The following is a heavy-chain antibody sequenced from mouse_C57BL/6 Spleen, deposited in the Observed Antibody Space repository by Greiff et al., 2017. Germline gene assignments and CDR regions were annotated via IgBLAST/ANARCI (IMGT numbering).Heavy chain of an antibody. CDR1: GFTFSSYA. J-gene: IGHJ4*01. V-gene: IGHV5-9-1*02. Sequence: EVKLVESGEGLVKPGGSLKLSCAASGFTFSSYAMSWVRQTPEKRLEWVAYISSGGDYIYYADTVKGRFTISRDNARNTLYLQMSSLKSEDTAMYYCTRGDCYGSSNRYAMDYWGQGTSVTVSS. CDR2: ISSGGDYI. D-gene: IGHD1-1*01. CDR3: TRGDCYGSSNRYAMDY.